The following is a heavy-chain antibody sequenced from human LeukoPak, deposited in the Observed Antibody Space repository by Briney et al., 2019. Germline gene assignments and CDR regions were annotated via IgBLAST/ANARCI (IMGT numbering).Heavy chain of an antibody. Sequence: GGSLRLSCAATGFTFSNYAIHWGRQAPGKGLEWVAFISDDGSRQHYADSVKGRFTISRDNSKNTLNLQMNSLRAEDTAVYYCVKDRTGTYTLDYWGQGPLVTVSS. CDR1: GFTFSNYA. CDR3: VKDRTGTYTLDY. V-gene: IGHV3-30-3*01. D-gene: IGHD3-10*01. CDR2: ISDDGSRQ. J-gene: IGHJ4*02.